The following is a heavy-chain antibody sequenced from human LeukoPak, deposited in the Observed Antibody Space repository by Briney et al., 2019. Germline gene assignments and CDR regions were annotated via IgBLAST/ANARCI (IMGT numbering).Heavy chain of an antibody. Sequence: PGGSLRLSCAASGFTFSSYAMNWVRQAPGKGLEWVSTISGSGGSKHYADSVEGRFTISRDNSKNTVYLQMNSRRAEDTAIYYCAKLTSASGAYGVDVWGQGTTVTVSS. CDR3: AKLTSASGAYGVDV. CDR1: GFTFSSYA. V-gene: IGHV3-23*01. CDR2: ISGSGGSK. J-gene: IGHJ6*02. D-gene: IGHD3-10*01.